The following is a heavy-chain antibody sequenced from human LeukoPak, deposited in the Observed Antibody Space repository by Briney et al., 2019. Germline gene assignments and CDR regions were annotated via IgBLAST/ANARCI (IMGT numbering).Heavy chain of an antibody. CDR2: ISAYNGNT. D-gene: IGHD2-2*01. CDR3: ARELGYCSSTTCYPLDY. CDR1: GYTFTSYG. V-gene: IGHV1-18*01. Sequence: ASVKVSCTASGYTFTSYGISWVRQAPGQGLEWMGWISAYNGNTNYAQKLQGRVTMTTDTSTSTAYMELRSLRSDDTAVYYCARELGYCSSTTCYPLDYWGQGTLVTVSS. J-gene: IGHJ4*02.